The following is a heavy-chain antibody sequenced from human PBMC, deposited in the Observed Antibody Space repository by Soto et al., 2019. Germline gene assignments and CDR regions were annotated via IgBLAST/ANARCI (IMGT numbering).Heavy chain of an antibody. Sequence: EVQLVESGGDLVQPGGSLRLSCAASGFTFSTYWMTWVRQAPGKGLEWVANIKQVGSEKYYADSVKGRFTISRDNAKNSMYLQMNSLRAEDTALYYCARNRYSDYWGQGTLVTVSS. D-gene: IGHD3-16*02. CDR1: GFTFSTYW. CDR3: ARNRYSDY. CDR2: IKQVGSEK. V-gene: IGHV3-7*01. J-gene: IGHJ4*02.